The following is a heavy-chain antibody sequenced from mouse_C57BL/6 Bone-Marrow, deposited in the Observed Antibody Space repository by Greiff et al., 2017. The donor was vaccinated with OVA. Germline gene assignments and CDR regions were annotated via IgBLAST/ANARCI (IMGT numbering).Heavy chain of an antibody. Sequence: QVQLQQPGAELVKPGASVKLSCKASGYTFTSSWITWVKQRPGQGLEWIGDIYPGSGSTNYNEKLKSKATLTVDTSSRTAYLQLSSLTSEHSAVFYCARDSLYFDVWGTGTTVTVSS. D-gene: IGHD6-1*01. CDR1: GYTFTSSW. V-gene: IGHV1-55*01. J-gene: IGHJ1*03. CDR2: IYPGSGST. CDR3: ARDSLYFDV.